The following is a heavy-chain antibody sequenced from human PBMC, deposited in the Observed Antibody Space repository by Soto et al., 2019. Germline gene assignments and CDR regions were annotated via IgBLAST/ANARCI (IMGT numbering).Heavy chain of an antibody. CDR1: GFTFSSYG. CDR3: ARDRKYSSSDYYYYGMDV. CDR2: IYSGGST. Sequence: QVQLVESGGGVVQPGRSLRLSCAASGFTFSSYGMHWVRQAPGKGLEWVSVIYSGGSTYYADSVKGRFTISRDNSKNTLYLQMNSLRAEDTAVYYCARDRKYSSSDYYYYGMDVWGQGTTVTVSS. J-gene: IGHJ6*02. D-gene: IGHD6-6*01. V-gene: IGHV3-NL1*01.